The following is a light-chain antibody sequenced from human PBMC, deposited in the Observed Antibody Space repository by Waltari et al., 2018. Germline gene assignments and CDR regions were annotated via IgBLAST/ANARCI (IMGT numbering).Light chain of an antibody. CDR2: AAS. CDR3: RQDYTTPYS. J-gene: IGKJ2*03. Sequence: DIQMTQPPSSLSASVGDRVTVTCRASKDINKELSWYQQKPGKAPTLLIYAASNLQTGVSSRFSGSGAGTDFTLTISSLQPEDVAAYYCRQDYTTPYSFGQGTKVEIK. CDR1: KDINKE. V-gene: IGKV1-27*01.